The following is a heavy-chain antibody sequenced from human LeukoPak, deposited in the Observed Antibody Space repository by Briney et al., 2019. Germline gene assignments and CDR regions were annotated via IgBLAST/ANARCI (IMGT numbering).Heavy chain of an antibody. J-gene: IGHJ4*02. Sequence: GGSLRLSCAASGFTFSNHWMHWVRQAPGKGLMWVSRINRDGSRTDYADSVKGRFTASRDSSTNTYYLQMDSLRAEDTAVYYCAKESEGASPAYWGRGTLVTVSS. D-gene: IGHD3-16*01. CDR1: GFTFSNHW. CDR2: INRDGSRT. CDR3: AKESEGASPAY. V-gene: IGHV3-74*01.